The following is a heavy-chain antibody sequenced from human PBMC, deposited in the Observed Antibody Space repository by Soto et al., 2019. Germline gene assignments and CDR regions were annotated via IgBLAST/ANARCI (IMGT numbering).Heavy chain of an antibody. CDR3: ARDRGWSLFDY. D-gene: IGHD6-19*01. CDR1: GFTFSSYW. V-gene: IGHV3-74*01. Sequence: PGGSLRLSCAASGFTFSSYWMYWVRQVPGKGLVWVSRTNSDGSDTSYADSVKGRFTISRDNAKNTLYLQMNSLRAEDTAVYYCARDRGWSLFDYWGQGTLVTVS. CDR2: TNSDGSDT. J-gene: IGHJ4*02.